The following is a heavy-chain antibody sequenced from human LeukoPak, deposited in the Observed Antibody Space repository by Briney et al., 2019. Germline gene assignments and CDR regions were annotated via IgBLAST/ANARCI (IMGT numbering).Heavy chain of an antibody. D-gene: IGHD6-19*01. Sequence: GGSLRLSCAASGFTFSSYAMSWVRQAPGKGLEWVSAISGSGGSTYYADSVKGRFTISRDNSKNTPYLQMNSLRAEDTAVYYCAKGDYIAVAGTFDYWGQGTLVTVSS. CDR3: AKGDYIAVAGTFDY. V-gene: IGHV3-23*01. J-gene: IGHJ4*02. CDR1: GFTFSSYA. CDR2: ISGSGGST.